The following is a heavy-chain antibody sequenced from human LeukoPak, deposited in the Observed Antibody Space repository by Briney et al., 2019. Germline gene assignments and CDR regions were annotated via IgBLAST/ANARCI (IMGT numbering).Heavy chain of an antibody. D-gene: IGHD3-16*01. Sequence: GASVKVSCKASGYTFINYDIMWVRQATGQGLEWMGWMNSNSGNTGYAQKFQGRVTMTRDTSMSTAYMELSSLRSEDTAVYYGTRGRGGTIVWGYLDYWGQGTLVTVSS. CDR3: TRGRGGTIVWGYLDY. CDR1: GYTFINYD. V-gene: IGHV1-8*01. CDR2: MNSNSGNT. J-gene: IGHJ4*02.